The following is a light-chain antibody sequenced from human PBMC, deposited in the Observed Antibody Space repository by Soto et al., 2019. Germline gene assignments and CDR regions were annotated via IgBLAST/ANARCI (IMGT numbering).Light chain of an antibody. Sequence: EIVLTQSPGTLSLSPGERATLSCRASQSVNNNYLVWYQQNPGQPPRLLIYGASSRATVTPDRFSGSGSGRDFTLIISGLEPVDFAMYYCQQYGSSPFTFGYGTKVDIK. CDR2: GAS. J-gene: IGKJ3*01. V-gene: IGKV3-20*01. CDR3: QQYGSSPFT. CDR1: QSVNNNY.